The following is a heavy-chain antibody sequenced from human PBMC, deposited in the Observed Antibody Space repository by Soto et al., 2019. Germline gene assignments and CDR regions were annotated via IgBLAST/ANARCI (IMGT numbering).Heavy chain of an antibody. CDR3: ARESPQSRYCSSTSCHTGWIDP. D-gene: IGHD2-2*02. Sequence: PSETLSLTCTVSGGSISSYYWSWIRQPPGKGLERIGYIYYSGSTNYNPSLKSRVTISVDTSKNQFSLKLSSVTAADTAVYYCARESPQSRYCSSTSCHTGWIDPWGQGTLVTVSS. V-gene: IGHV4-59*01. J-gene: IGHJ5*02. CDR2: IYYSGST. CDR1: GGSISSYY.